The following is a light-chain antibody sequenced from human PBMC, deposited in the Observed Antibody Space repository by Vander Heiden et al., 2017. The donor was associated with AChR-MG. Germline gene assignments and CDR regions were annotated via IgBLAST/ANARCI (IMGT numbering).Light chain of an antibody. V-gene: IGLV4-69*01. CDR2: LNSDGSH. Sequence: QLVLTQSPSASASLGASVKLTCTVSSGHISYAFAWHQQQPEKGPRYLMKLNSDGSHSKGDGIPDRFSGSSSGAERYLTISSLQSEDEADYYCQTWGTGIQVFGGGTKLTVL. CDR1: SGHISYA. J-gene: IGLJ3*02. CDR3: QTWGTGIQV.